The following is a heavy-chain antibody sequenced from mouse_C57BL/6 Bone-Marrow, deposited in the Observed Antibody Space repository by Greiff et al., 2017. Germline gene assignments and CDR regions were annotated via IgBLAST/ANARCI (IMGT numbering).Heavy chain of an antibody. CDR3: ATSKWEGGFAY. Sequence: QVHVKQSGPGLVAPSQSLSITCTVSGFSLTSYGVDWVRQSPGKGLEWLGVIWGVGSTNYNSALKSRLSISKDNSKSQVFLKRNSLQTDDTAMYYCATSKWEGGFAYWGQGTLVTVAA. V-gene: IGHV2-6*01. CDR1: GFSLTSYG. CDR2: IWGVGST. D-gene: IGHD4-1*01. J-gene: IGHJ3*01.